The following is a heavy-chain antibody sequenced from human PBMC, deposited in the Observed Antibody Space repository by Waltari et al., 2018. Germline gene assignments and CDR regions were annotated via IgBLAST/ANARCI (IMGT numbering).Heavy chain of an antibody. CDR3: ARGMATSDY. V-gene: IGHV3-48*04. D-gene: IGHD5-12*01. CDR1: GYTFSHYI. J-gene: IGHJ4*02. Sequence: EVQLVESGGGLVQRGGSLRLSCATSGYTFSHYIMNGVIQAPGKGLESVSYIRSSSSTIYYADAVKGRFTILRDNAKNSLYLQMNSLRADDTALYYCARGMATSDYWGQGTLVTVSS. CDR2: IRSSSSTI.